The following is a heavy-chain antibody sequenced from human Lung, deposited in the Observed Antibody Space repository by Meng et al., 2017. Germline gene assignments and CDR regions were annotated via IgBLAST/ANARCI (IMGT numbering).Heavy chain of an antibody. J-gene: IGHJ4*02. Sequence: QWQVQEWGAGLLKPSETLSRTCVVSGGSFSDYYWSWIRQPPGKGLEWIGEINHSGSTNYNPSLESRATISVDTSQNNLSLKLSSVTAADSAVYYCARGPTTMAHDFDYWGQGTLVTVSS. CDR3: ARGPTTMAHDFDY. CDR2: INHSGST. D-gene: IGHD4-11*01. CDR1: GGSFSDYY. V-gene: IGHV4-34*01.